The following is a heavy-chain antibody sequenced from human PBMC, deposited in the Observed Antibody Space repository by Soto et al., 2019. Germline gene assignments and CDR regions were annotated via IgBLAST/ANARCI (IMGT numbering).Heavy chain of an antibody. CDR3: GRGGLAVSGTYDY. Sequence: VQLVQSGAEVKESGASVKVSCKASGYTFINYGVAWVRRAPGQGPEWMGWISGSNGDTKYAQNLQNRVSLTTDTSTNTAYMELRRLRPDDTAIYFCGRGGLAVSGTYDYWGQGTLVTVSS. D-gene: IGHD6-19*01. CDR2: ISGSNGDT. J-gene: IGHJ4*02. V-gene: IGHV1-18*01. CDR1: GYTFINYG.